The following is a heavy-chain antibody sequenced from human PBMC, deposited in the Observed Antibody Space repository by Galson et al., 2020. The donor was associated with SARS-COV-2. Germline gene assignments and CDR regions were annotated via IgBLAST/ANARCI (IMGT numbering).Heavy chain of an antibody. V-gene: IGHV3-33*01. J-gene: IGHJ6*02. CDR3: ARDVAVGYCSSTSCYTDYYYGMDV. Sequence: GGSLRLSCAASGFTFSSYGMHWVRQAPGKGLEWVAVIWSDGSNKYYADSVKGRFTISRDNSKNTLYLQMNSLRAEDTAVYYCARDVAVGYCSSTSCYTDYYYGMDVWGQGTTVTVSS. CDR1: GFTFSSYG. D-gene: IGHD2-2*02. CDR2: IWSDGSNK.